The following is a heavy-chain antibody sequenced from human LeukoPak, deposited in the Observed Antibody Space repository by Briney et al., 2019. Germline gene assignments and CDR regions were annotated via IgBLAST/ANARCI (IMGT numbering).Heavy chain of an antibody. CDR2: ISYDGSNR. D-gene: IGHD3-22*01. V-gene: IGHV3-30*18. Sequence: GGSLRLSCAASGFTFSSFGMHWVRQAPGKGLEWAAVISYDGSNRYYADSVKGRFTISRDNSKNTLYLQMNSLRADDTAVYYCAKKNASYYDSSGYYLDYWGEGTLVTVSS. CDR3: AKKNASYYDSSGYYLDY. CDR1: GFTFSSFG. J-gene: IGHJ4*02.